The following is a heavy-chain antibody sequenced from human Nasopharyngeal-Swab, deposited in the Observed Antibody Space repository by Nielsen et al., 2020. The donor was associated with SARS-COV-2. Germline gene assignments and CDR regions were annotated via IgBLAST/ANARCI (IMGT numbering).Heavy chain of an antibody. V-gene: IGHV4-59*12. Sequence: SETLSLTCSVSGGSISSYYWSWIRQPPGRGLECIGYISYTGSTNSNPSLKSRVTISVDTSNNQVSLKLTSVTDADTAVYYCARGTDSEIFEVVIVLGYYYYVDVWARGPRSPSR. CDR3: ARGTDSEIFEVVIVLGYYYYVDV. CDR2: ISYTGST. CDR1: GGSISSYY. J-gene: IGHJ6*03. D-gene: IGHD3-3*01.